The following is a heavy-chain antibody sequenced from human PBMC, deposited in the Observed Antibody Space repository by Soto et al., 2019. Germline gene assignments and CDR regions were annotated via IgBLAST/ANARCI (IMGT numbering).Heavy chain of an antibody. CDR2: IYHSGST. V-gene: IGHV4-4*02. Sequence: QVQLQESGPGLVKPSGTLSLTCAVSGGSISSSNWWSWVRQPPGKGLEWIGEIYHSGSTNYNPSLKSRVTISVDKSKNQFPLKLSSVTAADTPVYYCASTKSGSSRSFDPWGQGTLVTVSS. CDR1: GGSISSSNW. D-gene: IGHD6-13*01. CDR3: ASTKSGSSRSFDP. J-gene: IGHJ5*02.